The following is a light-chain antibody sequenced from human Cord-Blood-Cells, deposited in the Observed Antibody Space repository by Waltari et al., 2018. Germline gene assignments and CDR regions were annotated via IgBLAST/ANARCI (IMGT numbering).Light chain of an antibody. CDR2: GAS. Sequence: ETVLTQSPGTLSLSPWDRANVSCRASQSVSSSYLAWYQQKPGQAPRLLIYGASSRATGIPDRFSGSGSGTDFTLTISRLEPEDFAVYYCQQYGSSPLTFGGGTKVEIK. CDR3: QQYGSSPLT. CDR1: QSVSSSY. V-gene: IGKV3-20*01. J-gene: IGKJ4*01.